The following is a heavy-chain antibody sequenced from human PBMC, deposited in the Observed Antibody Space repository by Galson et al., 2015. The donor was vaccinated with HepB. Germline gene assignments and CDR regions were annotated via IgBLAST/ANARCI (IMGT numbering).Heavy chain of an antibody. V-gene: IGHV1-69*10. Sequence: SVKVSCKASGGTFSSYAISWVRQAPGQGLEWMGGIIPILGIANYAQKFQGRVTITADKSTSTAYMELSSLRSEDTAVYYCARDKFDIVVVPAARTSYYYYYMDVWSKGTTVTVSS. CDR2: IIPILGIA. D-gene: IGHD2-2*01. CDR1: GGTFSSYA. CDR3: ARDKFDIVVVPAARTSYYYYYMDV. J-gene: IGHJ6*03.